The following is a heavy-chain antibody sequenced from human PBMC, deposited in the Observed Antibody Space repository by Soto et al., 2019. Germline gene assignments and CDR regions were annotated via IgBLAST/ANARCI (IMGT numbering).Heavy chain of an antibody. CDR1: GFSISGGHY. CDR3: AKDYDSSGHLGAYYFDY. D-gene: IGHD3-22*01. J-gene: IGHJ4*02. CDR2: IYHSGST. V-gene: IGHV4-38-2*02. Sequence: KSSETLSLTCAVSGFSISGGHYWGWIRQSPGKGLEWIGSIYHSGSTYYNPSLKSRVTISVDKFKNKFSLRLSSVTAADTAVYYCAKDYDSSGHLGAYYFDYWGQGTLVTVSS.